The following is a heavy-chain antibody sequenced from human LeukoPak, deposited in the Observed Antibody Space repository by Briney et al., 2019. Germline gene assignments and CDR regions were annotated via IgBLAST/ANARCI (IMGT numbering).Heavy chain of an antibody. D-gene: IGHD4-17*01. J-gene: IGHJ4*02. Sequence: ASVKVSCKASGYTFTSYYMHWVRQAPGQGLEWMGIINPSGGSTSYAQKFQGRVTITRDTSASTAYMELSSLRSEDTAVHYCARDYGDYSDFDYWGQGTLVTVSS. CDR2: INPSGGST. V-gene: IGHV1-46*01. CDR3: ARDYGDYSDFDY. CDR1: GYTFTSYY.